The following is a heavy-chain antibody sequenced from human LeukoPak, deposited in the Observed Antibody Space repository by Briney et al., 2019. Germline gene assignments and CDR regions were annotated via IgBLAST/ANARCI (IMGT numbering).Heavy chain of an antibody. J-gene: IGHJ3*02. D-gene: IGHD2-2*01. CDR3: ARESSDAFDI. CDR1: GFTFSSYA. Sequence: PGGSLRLSCAASGFTFSSYAMSWVRQAPGKGLEWVSSISGSDGSTYYADSVKGRFTISRDNAKNSLYLQMNSLRAEDTAVYYCARESSDAFDIWGQGTMVTVSS. V-gene: IGHV3-23*01. CDR2: ISGSDGST.